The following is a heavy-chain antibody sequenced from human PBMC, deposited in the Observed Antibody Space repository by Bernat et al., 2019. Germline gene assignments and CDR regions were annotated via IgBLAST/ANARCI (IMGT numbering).Heavy chain of an antibody. V-gene: IGHV1-2*04. CDR3: ASTTCDSSGYPIHAFDI. J-gene: IGHJ3*02. Sequence: NASGYTFTGYYMHWVRQAPGQGLEWMGWINPNSGGTNYAQKFQGWVTMTSDTSISTAYMELRRLRYDDTAVYYCASTTCDSSGYPIHAFDIWGQGRMV. D-gene: IGHD3-22*01. CDR2: INPNSGGT. CDR1: GYTFTGYY.